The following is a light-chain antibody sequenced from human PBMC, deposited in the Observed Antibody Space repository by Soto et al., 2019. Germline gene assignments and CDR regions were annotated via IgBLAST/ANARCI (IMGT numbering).Light chain of an antibody. J-gene: IGLJ1*01. V-gene: IGLV2-14*01. CDR2: EVT. CDR3: NSYTRSTKYV. CDR1: SSDVGAYDY. Sequence: HSALTEPASVSGSPGQSITVACTGTSSDVGAYDYVSWYQHHPGKAPKLIIYEVTNRPSGVSNRFSGSKSGNTASLTISGLQAEDEADYYCNSYTRSTKYVFGTGTKVTV.